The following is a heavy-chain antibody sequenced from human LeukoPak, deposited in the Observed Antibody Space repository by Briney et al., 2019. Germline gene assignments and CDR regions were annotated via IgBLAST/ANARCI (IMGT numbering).Heavy chain of an antibody. CDR1: GFTFSSYA. D-gene: IGHD1-26*01. CDR2: ISGSGGST. CDR3: AKDPSGSYYFWFDP. Sequence: PGGSLRLSCAASGFTFSSYAMSWVRQAPGKGLEWVSAISGSGGSTYYADSVKGRFTISRDNSKNTLCLQMNSLRAEDTAVYYCAKDPSGSYYFWFDPWGQGTLVTVSS. V-gene: IGHV3-23*01. J-gene: IGHJ5*02.